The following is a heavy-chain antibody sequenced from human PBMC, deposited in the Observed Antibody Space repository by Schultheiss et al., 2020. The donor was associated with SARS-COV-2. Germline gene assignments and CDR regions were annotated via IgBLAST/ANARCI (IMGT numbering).Heavy chain of an antibody. CDR1: GDSISSGGYY. CDR3: ARGRWLRASFDY. J-gene: IGHJ4*02. Sequence: SETLSLTCSVSGDSISSGGYYWNWIRQHPGKGLEWIGYIYYSGTTYYNPSLKSRVTISVDTSKNQFSLQLSSVTAADTAVYYCARGRWLRASFDYWGQGTLVTVSS. V-gene: IGHV4-31*03. D-gene: IGHD5-12*01. CDR2: IYYSGTT.